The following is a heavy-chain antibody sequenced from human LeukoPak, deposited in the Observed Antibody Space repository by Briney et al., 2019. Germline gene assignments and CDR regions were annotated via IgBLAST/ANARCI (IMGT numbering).Heavy chain of an antibody. V-gene: IGHV3-11*04. CDR3: AHLGGMVIQN. CDR2: ISSTGNTI. J-gene: IGHJ1*01. CDR1: GFIVSDYY. D-gene: IGHD3-16*01. Sequence: PGGSLRLSCAASGFIVSDYYMSWIRQAPGKGLEWVSYISSTGNTIKYADSVKGRFTISRDSAKNSLYLQMNSLRADDTAVYYCAHLGGMVIQNWGQGTLVTVSS.